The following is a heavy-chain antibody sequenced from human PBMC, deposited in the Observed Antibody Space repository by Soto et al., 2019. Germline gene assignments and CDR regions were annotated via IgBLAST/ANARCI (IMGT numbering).Heavy chain of an antibody. CDR1: SAYINSSNW. D-gene: IGHD6-19*01. CDR2: IYHSGST. J-gene: IGHJ4*02. CDR3: ARVAVAGTRFDY. V-gene: IGHV4-4*02. Sequence: SETLSLTCAISSAYINSSNWWSCVRQPPGKGLEWIGEIYHSGSTNYNPSLKSRVTISVDKSKNQFSLKLSSVTAADTAVYYCARVAVAGTRFDYWGQGTLVTVS.